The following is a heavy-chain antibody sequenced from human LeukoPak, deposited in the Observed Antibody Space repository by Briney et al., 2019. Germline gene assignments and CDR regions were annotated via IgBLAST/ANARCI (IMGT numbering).Heavy chain of an antibody. J-gene: IGHJ4*02. CDR1: GFTFSDYG. CDR3: ARELTGVYDY. D-gene: IGHD7-27*01. CDR2: VWSDGSNE. Sequence: GGSLRLSCAASGFTFSDYGMHWVRQAPGKGLEWVAFVWSDGSNEYYPDSVKGRFIISRDNSKNTLYLQMNSLRAEDTAVYYCARELTGVYDYWGQGTLVTVSS. V-gene: IGHV3-33*01.